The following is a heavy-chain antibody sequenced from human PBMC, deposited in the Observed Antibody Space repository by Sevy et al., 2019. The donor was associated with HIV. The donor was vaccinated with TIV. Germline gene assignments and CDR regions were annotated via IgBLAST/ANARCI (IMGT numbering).Heavy chain of an antibody. CDR2: IKQDMSEK. D-gene: IGHD3-10*01. J-gene: IGHJ4*02. Sequence: GGSLRLSCAASGFTFSSYWMTWVRQAPGKGLEWVANIKQDMSEKYYADSVKGRFTISRDNARNSLYLQMESLRAEDTAVYYCARAQQVTMLTAIGCLYFAFWGQGTLVSASS. CDR1: GFTFSSYW. V-gene: IGHV3-7*01. CDR3: ARAQQVTMLTAIGCLYFAF.